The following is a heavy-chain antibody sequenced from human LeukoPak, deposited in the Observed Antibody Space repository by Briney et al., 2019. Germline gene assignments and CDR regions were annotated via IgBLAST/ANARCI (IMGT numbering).Heavy chain of an antibody. V-gene: IGHV3-74*01. CDR1: GFTFSGYW. CDR2: INTDGSSI. CDR3: AAVGATETHFDY. Sequence: GGSLRLSCAASGFTFSGYWMHWVRQAPGKGLVWVSRINTDGSSISYADSVKGRFTISRDNAKNTLYLQMNSLRAEDTAVYYCAAVGATETHFDYWSQGTLVTVSS. J-gene: IGHJ4*02. D-gene: IGHD1-26*01.